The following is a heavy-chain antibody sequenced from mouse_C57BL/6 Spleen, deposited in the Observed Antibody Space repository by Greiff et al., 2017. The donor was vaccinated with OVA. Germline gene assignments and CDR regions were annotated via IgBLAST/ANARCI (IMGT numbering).Heavy chain of an antibody. CDR3: ARRGWPHGFDY. V-gene: IGHV1-50*01. Sequence: QVQLQQPGAELVKPGASVKLSCKASGYTFTSYWMQWVKQRPGQGLEWIGEIDPSDSYTNYNQKFKGKATLTVETSSSTAYMQLSSLTSEDSAVYYCARRGWPHGFDYWGQGTTLTVSS. D-gene: IGHD3-3*01. J-gene: IGHJ2*01. CDR1: GYTFTSYW. CDR2: IDPSDSYT.